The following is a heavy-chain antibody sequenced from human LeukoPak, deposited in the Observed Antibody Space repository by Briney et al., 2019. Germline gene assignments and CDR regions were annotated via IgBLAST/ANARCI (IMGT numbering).Heavy chain of an antibody. CDR2: IYYTGSA. CDR1: GGSISSHY. V-gene: IGHV4-59*11. J-gene: IGHJ4*02. D-gene: IGHD3-22*01. Sequence: SETLSLTCTVSGGSISSHYWSWLRQPPGKGLEWIGYIYYTGSANYNPSLKSRVTLSVDTSKNQFSLKLSSVTAADTAVYYCARGAPRYYYDSSGYYSLDYWGQGTLVTVSS. CDR3: ARGAPRYYYDSSGYYSLDY.